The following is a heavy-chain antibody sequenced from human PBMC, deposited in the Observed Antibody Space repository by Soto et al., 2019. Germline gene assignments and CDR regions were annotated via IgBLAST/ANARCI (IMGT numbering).Heavy chain of an antibody. CDR1: GYTFTGYY. Sequence: ASVKVSCKASGYTFTGYYVHWVRQAPGQGLEWMGCINPKSGGTIYQQKFQGRVTMTRDTSISTAYMELSSLRFDDTAVYYCASTGNYGSGTSFRVDYWGQGTLVTVSS. J-gene: IGHJ4*02. CDR2: INPKSGGT. CDR3: ASTGNYGSGTSFRVDY. V-gene: IGHV1-2*02. D-gene: IGHD3-10*01.